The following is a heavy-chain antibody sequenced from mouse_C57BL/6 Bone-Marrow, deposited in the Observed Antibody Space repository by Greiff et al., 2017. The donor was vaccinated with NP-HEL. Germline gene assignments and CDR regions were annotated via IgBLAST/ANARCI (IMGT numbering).Heavy chain of an antibody. J-gene: IGHJ1*03. CDR1: GYTFTDYN. CDR2: INPNNGGT. Sequence: VQLQQSGPELVKPGASVKIPCKASGYTFTDYNMDWVKQSHGKSLEWIGDINPNNGGTIYNQKFKGKATLTVDKSSSTAYMELRSLTSEDTAVYYCARSPFITTVVNWYFDVWGTGTTVTVSS. CDR3: ARSPFITTVVNWYFDV. V-gene: IGHV1-18*01. D-gene: IGHD1-1*01.